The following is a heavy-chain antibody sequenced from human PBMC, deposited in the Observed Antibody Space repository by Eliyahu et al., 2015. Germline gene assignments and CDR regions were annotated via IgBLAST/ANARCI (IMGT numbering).Heavy chain of an antibody. CDR2: ITGNAATT. V-gene: IGHV3-23*04. D-gene: IGHD2/OR15-2a*01. Sequence: EVXXVDSGGDLVXXGGSLRXSCTASGFTFRKYDMSWLRQAPGKGLEWLADITGNAATTTYKESVKGRFTISRDNSKNTVFLQMNNLRAEDTAIYYCAGNWRWGQGTLVTVSS. CDR3: AGNWR. J-gene: IGHJ4*02. CDR1: GFTFRKYD.